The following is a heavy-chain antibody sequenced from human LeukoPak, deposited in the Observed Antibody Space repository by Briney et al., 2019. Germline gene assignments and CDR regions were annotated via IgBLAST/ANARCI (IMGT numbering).Heavy chain of an antibody. CDR2: INPNGGGT. CDR3: ARRGGCISTSCNLDY. D-gene: IGHD2-2*01. V-gene: IGHV1-46*03. J-gene: IGHJ4*02. CDR1: GYTFTSYY. Sequence: ASVKFSCKTSGYTFTSYYMHWMRQAPGQGFEGVGMINPNGGGTSSAQKFQGRVTLTRDTSTSTVCMDLSSLRSEDTAIYYCARRGGCISTSCNLDYWGQGTLVTVSS.